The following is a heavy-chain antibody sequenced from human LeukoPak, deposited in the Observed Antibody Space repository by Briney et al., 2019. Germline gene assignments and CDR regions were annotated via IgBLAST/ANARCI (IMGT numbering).Heavy chain of an antibody. CDR1: GFIFSTYA. Sequence: GGSLRLSCAASGFIFSTYAMHWVRQAPGKGLEWVAVISSDGSNKYYADSVKGRFTISRDNSKNTLYLQMNSLRAEDTAVYYCARDPRSIAAARNYFDYWGQGTLVTVSS. CDR3: ARDPRSIAAARNYFDY. CDR2: ISSDGSNK. J-gene: IGHJ4*02. D-gene: IGHD6-13*01. V-gene: IGHV3-30-3*01.